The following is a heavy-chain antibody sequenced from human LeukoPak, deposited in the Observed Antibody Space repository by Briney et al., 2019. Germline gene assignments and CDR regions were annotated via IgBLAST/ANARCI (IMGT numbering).Heavy chain of an antibody. Sequence: SETLSLTCTVSGGSISSYYWSWIRQPPGKGLEWIGYIYYSGSTNYNPSLKSRVTISVDTSKNQFSLKLSSVTAADTAVYYCARGRGYCSGGSCYLDAFDIWGQGTMVTVSS. J-gene: IGHJ3*02. CDR2: IYYSGST. CDR1: GGSISSYY. V-gene: IGHV4-59*12. CDR3: ARGRGYCSGGSCYLDAFDI. D-gene: IGHD2-15*01.